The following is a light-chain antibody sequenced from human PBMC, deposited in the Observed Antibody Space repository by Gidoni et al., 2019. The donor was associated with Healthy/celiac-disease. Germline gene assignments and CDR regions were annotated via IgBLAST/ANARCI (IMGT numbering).Light chain of an antibody. J-gene: IGKJ1*01. CDR2: GAS. V-gene: IGKV3-20*01. CDR3: QQYGSSPWT. Sequence: EIVLTQSPGTLSVSPGERATLSCRSSQSVSSSYLAWYQQKPGQAPRLLIYGASSRATGIPDRFSGSGSGTDFTLTISRLEAEDFAVYYCQQYGSSPWTFGQGTKVEIK. CDR1: QSVSSSY.